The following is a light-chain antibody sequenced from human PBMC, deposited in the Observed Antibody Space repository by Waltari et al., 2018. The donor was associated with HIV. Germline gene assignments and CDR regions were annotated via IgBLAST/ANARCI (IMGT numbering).Light chain of an antibody. CDR1: ALPTKY. J-gene: IGLJ2*01. V-gene: IGLV3-10*01. CDR2: EDS. Sequence: SYELTQPPSVSVSPGQTARITCSGGALPTKYASWYQQKSGQAPMLVIYEDSKRPSEIPERFSGSSSGTMATLTISGAQVEDEADYYCYSTDSSGNPLFGGGTKLTVL. CDR3: YSTDSSGNPL.